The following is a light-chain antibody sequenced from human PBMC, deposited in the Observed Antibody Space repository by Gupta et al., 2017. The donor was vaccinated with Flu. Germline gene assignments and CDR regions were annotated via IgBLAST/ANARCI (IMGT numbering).Light chain of an antibody. CDR1: QSISSW. V-gene: IGKV1-5*03. CDR2: KAS. J-gene: IGKJ1*01. Sequence: PSTLSASVGDRVSITCRASQSISSWLAWYQQKPGKAPNLLIYKASKLESGVPSRFSGSGSGTEFTLTISSLQPDDFATYSCQQDSIYPWTFGQGTKVEIK. CDR3: QQDSIYPWT.